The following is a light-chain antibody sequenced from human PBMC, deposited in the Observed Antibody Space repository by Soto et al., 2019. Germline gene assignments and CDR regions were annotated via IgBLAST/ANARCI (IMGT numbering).Light chain of an antibody. CDR3: QQYNAYSWT. CDR1: QNINSW. Sequence: DIHMTQYPSTLSASVGDRVTITCRASQNINSWLAWYQQKPGKAPKLLIYEASTLERGVPSRFGGSGSGTEFTLTISSLQSDDFGTYYCQQYNAYSWTSGQ. V-gene: IGKV1-5*03. CDR2: EAS. J-gene: IGKJ1*01.